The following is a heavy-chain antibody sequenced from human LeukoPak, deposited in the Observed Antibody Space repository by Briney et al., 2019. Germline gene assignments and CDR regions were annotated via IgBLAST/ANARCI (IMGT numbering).Heavy chain of an antibody. Sequence: SETLSLTCTVSGGSISSSGYYWGCVRQPPGKGLDWIGSIYYSGATYYNPSLKSRATISVDTSKNQFSLKLSSVTAADTAVYYCATHHSGSYYEFDYWGQGTLVTVSS. CDR1: GGSISSSGYY. J-gene: IGHJ4*02. CDR2: IYYSGAT. V-gene: IGHV4-39*01. D-gene: IGHD1-26*01. CDR3: ATHHSGSYYEFDY.